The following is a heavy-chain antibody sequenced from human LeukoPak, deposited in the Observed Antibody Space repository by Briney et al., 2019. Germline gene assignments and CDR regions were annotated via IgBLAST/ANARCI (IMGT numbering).Heavy chain of an antibody. CDR3: ARLILRGDFFDC. D-gene: IGHD3-10*01. CDR2: IYYSGST. V-gene: IGHV4-30-4*01. J-gene: IGHJ4*02. Sequence: SETLSLTCTVPGGSTSRGDYYWSWIRQPPGKGLEWIGYIYYSGSTSYNPYLKRRVTISVDTSKNQFSLKLSSVTAADTAVYYCARLILRGDFFDCWGQGTLVTGSS. CDR1: GGSTSRGDYY.